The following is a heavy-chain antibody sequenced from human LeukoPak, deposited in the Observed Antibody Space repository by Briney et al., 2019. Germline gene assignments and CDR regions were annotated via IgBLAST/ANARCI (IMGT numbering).Heavy chain of an antibody. D-gene: IGHD5-12*01. CDR2: IYYSGST. V-gene: IGHV4-39*07. Sequence: SETLSLTCTVSGGSISSSSYYWGWIRQPPGKGLEWIGSIYYSGSTYYNPSLKSRVTISVDTSKNQFSLKLSSVTAADTAVYYCAREGSGYPSDYWGQGTLVTVSS. CDR3: AREGSGYPSDY. CDR1: GGSISSSSYY. J-gene: IGHJ4*02.